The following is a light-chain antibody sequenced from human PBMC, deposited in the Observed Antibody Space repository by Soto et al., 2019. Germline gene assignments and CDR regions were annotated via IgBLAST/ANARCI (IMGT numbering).Light chain of an antibody. Sequence: DIQLTQSQSSLSASVGDRVTLTCLASQTISSWLAWYQQRPGKAPKLLIYKASSLESGVPSRFSGSGSGTEFTLTISSLQPDDFGRYYCQQYNSYPLTFGGGTKVDI. V-gene: IGKV1-5*03. CDR1: QTISSW. CDR3: QQYNSYPLT. CDR2: KAS. J-gene: IGKJ4*01.